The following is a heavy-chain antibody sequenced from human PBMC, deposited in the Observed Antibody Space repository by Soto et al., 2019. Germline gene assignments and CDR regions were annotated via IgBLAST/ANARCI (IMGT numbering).Heavy chain of an antibody. Sequence: TSETLSLTCAVSGGSISSSNWWSWVRQPPGKGLEWIGAIYHSGSTNYNPSLKSRVTISVDKSKNQFSLKLSSVTAADTAVYYCASWGQGAELYFDYWGQGTLVTVSS. J-gene: IGHJ4*02. D-gene: IGHD7-27*01. CDR3: ASWGQGAELYFDY. CDR2: IYHSGST. V-gene: IGHV4-4*02. CDR1: GGSISSSNW.